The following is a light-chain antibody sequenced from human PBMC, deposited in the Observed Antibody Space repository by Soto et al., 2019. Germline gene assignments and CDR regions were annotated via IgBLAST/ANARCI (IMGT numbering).Light chain of an antibody. CDR2: VNN. J-gene: IGLJ2*01. Sequence: QAVVTQPPSVSGAPGQRVTISCTGSSSNIGAGYDVHWYQQLPGTAPKLLIYVNNNRPSGVPDRFSGSKSGTSASLAITGVRAGDDADYYCQSYDSSRSGVVFGGGTKLTVL. V-gene: IGLV1-40*01. CDR3: QSYDSSRSGVV. CDR1: SSNIGAGYD.